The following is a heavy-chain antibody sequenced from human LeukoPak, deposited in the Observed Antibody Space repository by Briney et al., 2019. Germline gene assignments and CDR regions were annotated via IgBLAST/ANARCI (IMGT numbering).Heavy chain of an antibody. CDR2: ISSSTIYT. Sequence: PGWSLRLSCAASGFTFSDYYMSWIRQAPGKGLEWVSYISSSTIYTNYADSVKGRFTISRDNAKNSLYLQMNSLRAEDTAVYYCARGSAPSGFDPWGQGTLVTVSS. CDR3: ARGSAPSGFDP. CDR1: GFTFSDYY. J-gene: IGHJ5*02. V-gene: IGHV3-11*06.